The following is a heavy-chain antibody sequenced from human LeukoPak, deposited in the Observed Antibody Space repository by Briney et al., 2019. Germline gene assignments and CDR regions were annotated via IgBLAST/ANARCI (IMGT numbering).Heavy chain of an antibody. Sequence: GGSLRLSCAASGFIFSSYEMNWVRQARGKGLEWVSYISSSGSTVYYADSVKGRFAISRDNAKNSLYLHMNSLRAEDTAVYYCARDPDPGDPDFWGLGTLVTVSS. CDR1: GFIFSSYE. J-gene: IGHJ4*02. V-gene: IGHV3-48*03. D-gene: IGHD3-16*01. CDR3: ARDPDPGDPDF. CDR2: ISSSGSTV.